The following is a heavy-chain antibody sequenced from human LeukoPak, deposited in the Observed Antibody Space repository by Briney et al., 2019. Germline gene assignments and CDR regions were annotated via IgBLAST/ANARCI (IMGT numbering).Heavy chain of an antibody. CDR1: GSTFTGYY. CDR2: FIPKSGDT. V-gene: IGHV1-2*02. D-gene: IGHD6-6*01. J-gene: IGHJ4*02. CDR3: AREYSSSSGRLFDY. Sequence: ASVKLSCKASGSTFTGYYMHWLRQAPGQGLGWRGGFIPKSGDTNYAQKLQGRVTMTRNTSISTAYMELTGLRPDDTAGYYCAREYSSSSGRLFDYWGPGTLVTVSS.